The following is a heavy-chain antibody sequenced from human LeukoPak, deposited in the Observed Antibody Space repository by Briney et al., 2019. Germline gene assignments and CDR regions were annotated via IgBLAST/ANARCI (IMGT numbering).Heavy chain of an antibody. CDR2: ISGSGDQT. D-gene: IGHD4-17*01. CDR1: GFIFSTYG. V-gene: IGHV3-23*01. Sequence: PGGSLRLSCAASGFIFSTYGMSWVRQAPGKGLEWVSAISGSGDQTYYADSVKGRFTFSRDNSNNILHLQMHSLRADDTAVYYCATQPESYGDSASYFHHWGQGTLVTVSS. CDR3: ATQPESYGDSASYFHH. J-gene: IGHJ1*01.